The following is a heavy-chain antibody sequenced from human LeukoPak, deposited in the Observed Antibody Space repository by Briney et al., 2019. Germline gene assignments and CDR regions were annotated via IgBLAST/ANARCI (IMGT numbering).Heavy chain of an antibody. J-gene: IGHJ4*02. CDR1: GFTFNSNW. CDR3: ARDKYYDRYFDS. V-gene: IGHV3-7*01. Sequence: PGGSLRLSCVGSGFTFNSNWMSWVRQAPGKGLEWVANIKQDGSEKFYVDSVKGRFTISRDNAKNSVSLQMNSLRVEDTAVYYCARDKYYDRYFDSWGQGTLVTVPS. D-gene: IGHD3-22*01. CDR2: IKQDGSEK.